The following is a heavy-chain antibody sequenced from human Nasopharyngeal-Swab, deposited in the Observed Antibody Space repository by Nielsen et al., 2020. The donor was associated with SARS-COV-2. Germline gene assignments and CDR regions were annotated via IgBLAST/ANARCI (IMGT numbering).Heavy chain of an antibody. CDR2: ISGSDYST. D-gene: IGHD4-17*01. CDR3: ARDLLSTGPFDY. CDR1: GFTFNTYA. Sequence: GESLKISCAASGFTFNTYAISWVRQAPGKGLEWVSVISGSDYSTKYADSVKGRFTISRDNSKNTVNLQMNSLRAEDTAIYYCARDLLSTGPFDYWGQGTLVTVSS. V-gene: IGHV3-23*01. J-gene: IGHJ4*02.